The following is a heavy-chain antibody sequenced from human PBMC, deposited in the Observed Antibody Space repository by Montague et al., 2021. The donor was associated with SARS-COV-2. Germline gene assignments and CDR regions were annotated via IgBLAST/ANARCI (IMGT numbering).Heavy chain of an antibody. D-gene: IGHD3-3*01. J-gene: IGHJ6*03. CDR3: ARGDFGVVIIPYYYYYMDV. Sequence: SDTLSLTCTVSGASISSSNYYWGWIRQPPGKGLEWIATIHYSGSTYYKPSLKSRLTISVDTSKNQFSLRLSSVTAADTAVYYCARGDFGVVIIPYYYYYMDVWGKGTTVTVSS. CDR2: IHYSGST. V-gene: IGHV4-39*01. CDR1: GASISSSNYY.